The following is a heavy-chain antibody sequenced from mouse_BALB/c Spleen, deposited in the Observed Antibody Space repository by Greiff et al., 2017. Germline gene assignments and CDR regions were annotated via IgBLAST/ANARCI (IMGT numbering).Heavy chain of an antibody. CDR3: ARQGYGYDAGDWYFDV. Sequence: EVQLVESGGDLVKPGGSLKLSCAASGFTFSSYGMSWVRQTPDKRLEWVATISSGGSYTYYPDSVKGRFTISRDNAKNTLYLQMSSLKSEDTAMYYCARQGYGYDAGDWYFDVWGAGTTVTVSS. CDR2: ISSGGSYT. CDR1: GFTFSSYG. J-gene: IGHJ1*01. D-gene: IGHD2-2*01. V-gene: IGHV5-6*01.